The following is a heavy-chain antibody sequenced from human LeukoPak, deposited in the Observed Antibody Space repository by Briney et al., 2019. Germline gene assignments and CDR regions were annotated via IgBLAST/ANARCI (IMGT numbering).Heavy chain of an antibody. Sequence: PGGSLRLSCAATGFTFKDYGMHWVRQPPGKGLEWVSRINWNGGGTDYADSVKGRFTISRDNAKNSLYLQLSSLRPGDTALYYCAKHMRATNTYSFFGLDVWGQGTTVTVSS. CDR3: AKHMRATNTYSFFGLDV. V-gene: IGHV3-9*01. J-gene: IGHJ6*02. CDR1: GFTFKDYG. CDR2: INWNGGGT. D-gene: IGHD1-26*01.